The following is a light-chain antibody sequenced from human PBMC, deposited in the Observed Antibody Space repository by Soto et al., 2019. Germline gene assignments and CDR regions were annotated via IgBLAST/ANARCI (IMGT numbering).Light chain of an antibody. CDR1: ALPEQY. CDR2: KDN. J-gene: IGLJ1*01. CDR3: QSADSSGTFV. V-gene: IGLV3-25*03. Sequence: SYELTQPPSVSVSPGQTARITCSGDALPEQYAYWYQQKPGQAPVLVIYKDNERPSGIPERFSGSSSGTTVTLTISGVQAEDEADYYCQSADSSGTFVFGTGTKVTVL.